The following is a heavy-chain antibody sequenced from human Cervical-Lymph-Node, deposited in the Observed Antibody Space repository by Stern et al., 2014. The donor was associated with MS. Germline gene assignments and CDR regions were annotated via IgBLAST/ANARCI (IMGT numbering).Heavy chain of an antibody. V-gene: IGHV4-31*03. J-gene: IGHJ5*02. CDR2: IYYSGST. Sequence: QLQLQESGPGLVKPSQTLSLTCTVSGGSILSGDFYWSWIRQLPGKGLEWIGYIYYSGSTYYNPSLNSRVTISVDTANNQFSLKLSSVTAADTAVYYCARRAGGSDNYFDPWGQGTLVTVSS. CDR1: GGSILSGDFY. CDR3: ARRAGGSDNYFDP. D-gene: IGHD4/OR15-4a*01.